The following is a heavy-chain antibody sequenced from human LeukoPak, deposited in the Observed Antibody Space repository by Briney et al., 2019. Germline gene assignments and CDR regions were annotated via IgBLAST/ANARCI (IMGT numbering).Heavy chain of an antibody. D-gene: IGHD2-15*01. CDR2: ISGSGGST. J-gene: IGHJ6*03. Sequence: GGSLRLSCAASGFTFSSYAMSWVRQAPGKGLEWVSAISGSGGSTYYADSVKGRFTISRDNSKNTLYLQMNSLRAEDTAVYYCAKATAGYCSSGSCYSYYYMDVWGKGTTVTISS. CDR1: GFTFSSYA. V-gene: IGHV3-23*01. CDR3: AKATAGYCSSGSCYSYYYMDV.